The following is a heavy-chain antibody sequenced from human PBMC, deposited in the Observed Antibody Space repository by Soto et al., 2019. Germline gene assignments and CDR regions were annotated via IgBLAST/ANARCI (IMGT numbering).Heavy chain of an antibody. CDR1: GFTFSNYA. CDR3: AKDVRSGTSCRNFDS. D-gene: IGHD3-3*01. V-gene: IGHV3-23*01. Sequence: PGGSLRLSCEASGFTFSNYAVGWVRQAPGKGLEWVSTISGSGSSTYYTDSVKDRFTISRDNSKNTLYLQMNTLRAEDTAIYYCAKDVRSGTSCRNFDSWGQGTLVTVSS. CDR2: ISGSGSST. J-gene: IGHJ4*02.